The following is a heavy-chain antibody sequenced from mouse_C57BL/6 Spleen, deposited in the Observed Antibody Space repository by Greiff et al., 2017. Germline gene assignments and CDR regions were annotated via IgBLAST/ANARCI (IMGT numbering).Heavy chain of an antibody. V-gene: IGHV5-17*01. CDR2: ISSGSSTI. D-gene: IGHD2-5*01. CDR3: ARPSNYAGFAY. CDR1: GFTFSHYG. J-gene: IGHJ3*01. Sequence: EVKVVESGGGLVKPGGSLKLSCAASGFTFSHYGMHWVRQAPEKGLEWVAYISSGSSTIYYADTVKGRFTISRDNAKKTLFLQMTSLRSEDTAMYYCARPSNYAGFAYWGQGTLVTVSA.